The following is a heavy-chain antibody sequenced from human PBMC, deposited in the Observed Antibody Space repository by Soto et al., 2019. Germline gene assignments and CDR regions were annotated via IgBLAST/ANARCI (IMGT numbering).Heavy chain of an antibody. CDR3: ARELGYCSAGSPHDAFDI. J-gene: IGHJ3*02. D-gene: IGHD2-15*01. CDR1: GFTFSDYY. CDR2: ISSSGSTI. V-gene: IGHV3-11*01. Sequence: PGGSLRLSCAASGFTFSDYYMSWIRQAPGKGLEWVSYISSSGSTIYYADSVKGRFTISRDNAKNSLYLQMNSLRAEDTAVYYCARELGYCSAGSPHDAFDIWGQGTMVTVSS.